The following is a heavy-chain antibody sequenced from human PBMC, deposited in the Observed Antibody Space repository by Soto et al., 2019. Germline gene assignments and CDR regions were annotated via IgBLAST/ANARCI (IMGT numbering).Heavy chain of an antibody. CDR3: ARDSGYYYDSSGYYLDAFDI. V-gene: IGHV4-59*01. J-gene: IGHJ3*02. CDR2: IYYSGST. Sequence: ETLSLTCTVSGGSISSYYWSWIRQPPGKGLEWIGYIYYSGSTNYNPSLKSRVTISVDTSKNQFSLKLSSVTAADTAVYYCARDSGYYYDSSGYYLDAFDIWGQGTMVTVSS. D-gene: IGHD3-22*01. CDR1: GGSISSYY.